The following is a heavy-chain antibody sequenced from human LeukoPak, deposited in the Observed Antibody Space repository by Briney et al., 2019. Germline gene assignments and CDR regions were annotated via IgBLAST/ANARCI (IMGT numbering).Heavy chain of an antibody. D-gene: IGHD3-10*01. CDR2: IYPGDSGT. V-gene: IGHV5-51*01. CDR3: ATFIYASGYY. J-gene: IGHJ4*02. CDR1: GFTFTNYW. Sequence: GESLKISCKGSGFTFTNYWIGWVRQLPGKGLEWVGIIYPGDSGTRYSPSFQGQVTISADTSISTAYLQWSSLKASDTAMYYCATFIYASGYYWGQGTPVTVSS.